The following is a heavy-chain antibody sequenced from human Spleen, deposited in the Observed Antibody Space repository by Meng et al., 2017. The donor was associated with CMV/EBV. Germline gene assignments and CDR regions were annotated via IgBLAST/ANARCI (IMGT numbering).Heavy chain of an antibody. J-gene: IGHJ5*01. CDR2: VYYSGST. Sequence: GSLRLSCTVSGGFVRTTNYYWTWIRQPPGKGLEWIGYVYYSGSTSYNPSLQSRVTISIDTSKNQFSLNLRSLTTADTAVYYCVRAYVAASSWFDSWGQGTLVTVSS. CDR3: VRAYVAASSWFDS. CDR1: GGFVRTTNYY. V-gene: IGHV4-61*01. D-gene: IGHD6-13*01.